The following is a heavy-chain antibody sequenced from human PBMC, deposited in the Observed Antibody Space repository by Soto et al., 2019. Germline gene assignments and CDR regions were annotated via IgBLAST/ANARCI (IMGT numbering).Heavy chain of an antibody. J-gene: IGHJ6*02. D-gene: IGHD4-17*01. CDR3: ARLAGGKYGDSYYSYSYGLDV. V-gene: IGHV4-34*02. CDR2: INHSGST. CDR1: GGSFSRYY. Sequence: QVQLQQWGAGLLKPSETLSLTCAVYGGSFSRYYWSWIRQPPGKGLEWIGEINHSGSTNYSPSLKTRVTISLDPPKNQSSLNLTSLTAADTPVYYCARLAGGKYGDSYYSYSYGLDVWGQGTTVTVSS.